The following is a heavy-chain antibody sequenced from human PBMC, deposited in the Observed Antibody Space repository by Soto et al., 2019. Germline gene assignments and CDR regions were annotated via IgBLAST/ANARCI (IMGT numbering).Heavy chain of an antibody. Sequence: GGSLRLSYAASGFTFSTYAMSWVRQAPGKGLEWLSGISGSGDTTYYADSVKDRFTISRDNSENTLYLQMNSLRAEDTAVYYCAKDLWICSSACRSGDYWGQGTLVTVSS. V-gene: IGHV3-23*01. CDR1: GFTFSTYA. J-gene: IGHJ4*02. CDR2: ISGSGDTT. D-gene: IGHD6-19*01. CDR3: AKDLWICSSACRSGDY.